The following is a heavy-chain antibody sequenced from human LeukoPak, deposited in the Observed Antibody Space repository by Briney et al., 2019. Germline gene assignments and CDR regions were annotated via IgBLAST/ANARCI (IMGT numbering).Heavy chain of an antibody. CDR1: GGSISSNKW. D-gene: IGHD1-26*01. CDR2: IYHTGNT. V-gene: IGHV4-4*02. J-gene: IGHJ5*02. CDR3: ATLLSVGGINWFDP. Sequence: SGTLSLTCAVSGGSISSNKWWSWVRQPPGKGLEWIGEIYHTGNTNYNPSLESRVTISVDKSKNQFSLKLTSVTAADTAVYYCATLLSVGGINWFDPWGQGTLVTVSS.